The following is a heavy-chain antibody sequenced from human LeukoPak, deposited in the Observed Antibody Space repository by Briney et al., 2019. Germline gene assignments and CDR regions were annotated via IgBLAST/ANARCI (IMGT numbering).Heavy chain of an antibody. Sequence: SQTLSLTCTVSGGSISSGSYYWSWIRQPAGKGLEWIGRIYTSGSTNYNPSLKSRVTISVDTSKNQFSLKPSSVTAADTAVYYCASTTLSPLTEIFDYWGQGTLVTVSS. CDR3: ASTTLSPLTEIFDY. CDR1: GGSISSGSYY. J-gene: IGHJ4*02. V-gene: IGHV4-61*02. CDR2: IYTSGST. D-gene: IGHD1-14*01.